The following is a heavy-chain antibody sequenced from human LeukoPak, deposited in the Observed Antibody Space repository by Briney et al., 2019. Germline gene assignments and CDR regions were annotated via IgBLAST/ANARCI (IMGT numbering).Heavy chain of an antibody. CDR3: ARTRGYSYGLIDY. Sequence: PGGSLRLSCAASGFTFSTCSINWVRQAPGKGLEWVSYISSSSGTIYYADSVKGRFTISRDNARNSLYLQMNSLRAEDTAVYYCARTRGYSYGLIDYWGQGTLITVSS. D-gene: IGHD5-18*01. CDR1: GFTFSTCS. J-gene: IGHJ4*02. V-gene: IGHV3-48*04. CDR2: ISSSSGTI.